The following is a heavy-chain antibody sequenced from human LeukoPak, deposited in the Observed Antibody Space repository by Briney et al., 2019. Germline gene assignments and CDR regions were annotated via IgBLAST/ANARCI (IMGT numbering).Heavy chain of an antibody. Sequence: GGSLRLSCAASGFIFSNYGMHWVRQAPGKGLEWVAVIWYDASDRYYADSVKGRFTISRDNSKNTLFLQMNSLRDDDTAVYYCVRGVGVSRFNYFDPWGQGTLVVVSS. J-gene: IGHJ5*02. CDR2: IWYDASDR. V-gene: IGHV3-33*01. CDR3: VRGVGVSRFNYFDP. CDR1: GFIFSNYG. D-gene: IGHD5-24*01.